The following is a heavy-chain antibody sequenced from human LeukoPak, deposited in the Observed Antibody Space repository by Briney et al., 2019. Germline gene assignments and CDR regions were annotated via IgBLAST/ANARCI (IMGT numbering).Heavy chain of an antibody. V-gene: IGHV3-48*03. CDR1: GFTFSSYE. D-gene: IGHD6-19*01. CDR3: AGGVSQEWLAHTNYMDV. Sequence: PGGSLRLSCAASGFTFSSYEMNWVRQAPGKGLEWVSYISSSGSTIYYADSVKGRFTISRDNAKNSLYLQMNSLRAEDTAVYYCAGGVSQEWLAHTNYMDVWGKGTTVTVSS. J-gene: IGHJ6*03. CDR2: ISSSGSTI.